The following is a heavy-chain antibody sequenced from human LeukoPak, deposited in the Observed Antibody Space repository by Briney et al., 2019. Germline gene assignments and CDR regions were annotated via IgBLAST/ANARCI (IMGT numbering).Heavy chain of an antibody. J-gene: IGHJ4*02. CDR2: MNPNSGNT. CDR3: ASTPKRGYARQFDY. CDR1: GYTFTSYD. D-gene: IGHD5-12*01. V-gene: IGHV1-8*01. Sequence: GASVKVSCKASGYTFTSYDINWVRQATGQGLEWMGWMNPNSGNTGYAQKFQGRVTMTRNTSISTAYIELSSLRSEDTAVYYCASTPKRGYARQFDYWGQGTLVTVSS.